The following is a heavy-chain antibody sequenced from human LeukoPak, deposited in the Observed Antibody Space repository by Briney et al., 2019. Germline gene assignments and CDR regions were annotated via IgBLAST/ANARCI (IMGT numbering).Heavy chain of an antibody. CDR2: ISYDGGNK. V-gene: IGHV3-30*18. CDR3: AKLPYCSSTSCYVGDY. D-gene: IGHD2-2*01. Sequence: GGSLRLSCAASRFTFSSYAMHWLRQAPGKGLEWVAVISYDGGNKYYGDSVKGRFTVSRDSSKNTLYLQMNSLKAEDTAVYYCAKLPYCSSTSCYVGDYWGQVTLVTVSS. CDR1: RFTFSSYA. J-gene: IGHJ4*02.